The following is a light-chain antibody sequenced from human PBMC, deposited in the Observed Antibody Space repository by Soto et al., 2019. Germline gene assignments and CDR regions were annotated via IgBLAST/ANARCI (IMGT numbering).Light chain of an antibody. CDR3: QQYDISPTWT. J-gene: IGKJ1*01. V-gene: IGKV3-20*01. Sequence: EIVMTQSPDTLSVSPGERATLSCRASQSVRSSYLAWYQQKPGQAPRLLIYGSFTRVTGVPDRFSGSGSGTDFTLTIRRLEPEDFAVYYCQQYDISPTWTFGQGTTGDIK. CDR2: GSF. CDR1: QSVRSSY.